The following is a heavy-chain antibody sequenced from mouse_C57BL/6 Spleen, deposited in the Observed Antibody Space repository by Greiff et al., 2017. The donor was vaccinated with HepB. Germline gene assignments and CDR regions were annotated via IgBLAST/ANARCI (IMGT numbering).Heavy chain of an antibody. D-gene: IGHD2-10*01. CDR3: ARAYYDAMDY. J-gene: IGHJ4*01. CDR1: GYTFTSYW. V-gene: IGHV1-7*01. CDR2: INPSSGYT. Sequence: QVQLQQSGAELAKPGASVKLSCKASGYTFTSYWMHWVKQRPGQGLEWIGYINPSSGYTKYNQKFKDKATLTADNSSSTAYMQLSSLTYEDSAVYYCARAYYDAMDYWGQGTSVTVSS.